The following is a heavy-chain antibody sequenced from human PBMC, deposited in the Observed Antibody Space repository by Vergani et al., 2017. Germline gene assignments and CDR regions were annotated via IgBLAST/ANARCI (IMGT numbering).Heavy chain of an antibody. CDR2: IYYSGST. J-gene: IGHJ6*03. V-gene: IGHV4-59*01. Sequence: QVQLQESGPGLVKPSETLSLTCTVSGGSISSYYWSWIRQPPGKGLEWIGYIYYSGSTNYNPSLKSRVTISVDTSKNQFSLKLSSVTAADTSVYYCARATHPLKCYDYMDVWGKGTTVTVSS. CDR1: GGSISSYY. CDR3: ARATHPLKCYDYMDV.